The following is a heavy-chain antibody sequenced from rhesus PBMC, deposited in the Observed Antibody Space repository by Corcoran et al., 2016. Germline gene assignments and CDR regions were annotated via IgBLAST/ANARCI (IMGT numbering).Heavy chain of an antibody. Sequence: QLQLQESGPGLVKPSETLSVTCAVSGGSISSSYWSWIRQAPGKGLEWIGYIYGSGSSTNYNPSLKSRVTLSVDTSKNQLSLKLSSVTAADTAVYYCARYYSSWSGPDYWGQGVLVTVSS. CDR3: ARYYSSWSGPDY. V-gene: IGHV4-169*01. J-gene: IGHJ4*01. D-gene: IGHD6-13*01. CDR1: GGSISSSY. CDR2: IYGSGSST.